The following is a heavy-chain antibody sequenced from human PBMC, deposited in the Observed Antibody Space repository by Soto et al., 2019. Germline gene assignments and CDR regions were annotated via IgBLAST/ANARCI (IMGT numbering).Heavy chain of an antibody. D-gene: IGHD6-19*01. CDR1: SGAITSVNSY. CDR2: IHYSGSS. CDR3: ARGSSGWSSIRLDD. V-gene: IGHV4-31*03. Sequence: QVQLQESGPGLVKPSQTLSLTCTVSSGAITSVNSYWSWIRQFPGKGLEWIGYIHYSGSSYYNPSLKGRVTISEDMSKKQFSLKLNSVTAADTAVYYCARGSSGWSSIRLDDWGQGTLVTVSS. J-gene: IGHJ4*02.